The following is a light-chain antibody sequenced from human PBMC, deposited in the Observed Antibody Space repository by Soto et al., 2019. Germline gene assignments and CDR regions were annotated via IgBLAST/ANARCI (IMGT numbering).Light chain of an antibody. CDR1: RRDIGGYDF. V-gene: IGLV2-8*01. Sequence: QSALIQPPSASGSPGQSVTISCTGTRRDIGGYDFVSWYQQHPGKAPKLSEVTKRPSGVPDRFSGSKSGNTASLTISGLQSDDEADYYCCSFAGGTNFVFGTGTKLTVL. CDR2: EVT. CDR3: CSFAGGTNFV. J-gene: IGLJ1*01.